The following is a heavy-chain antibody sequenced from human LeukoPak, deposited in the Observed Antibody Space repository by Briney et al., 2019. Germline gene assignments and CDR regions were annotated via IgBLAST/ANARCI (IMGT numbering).Heavy chain of an antibody. Sequence: GGSLRLSCAASGFSISHYYMTWVRQTPGKGLGWVSVIYTGGGTNYGDSVKGRFTISRDNSKNTLYLQMNSLRADDTAIYYCARGQAYCGADCYSDWGQGTLVTVSS. CDR2: IYTGGGT. J-gene: IGHJ4*02. D-gene: IGHD2-21*02. CDR3: ARGQAYCGADCYSD. CDR1: GFSISHYY. V-gene: IGHV3-53*05.